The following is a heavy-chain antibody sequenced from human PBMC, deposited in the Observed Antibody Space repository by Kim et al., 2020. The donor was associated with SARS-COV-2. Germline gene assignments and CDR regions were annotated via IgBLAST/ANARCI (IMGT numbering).Heavy chain of an antibody. J-gene: IGHJ4*02. CDR3: ARPRTDSGSYFRFDY. V-gene: IGHV4-4*02. CDR1: GDSINSINW. CDR2: IHHSGNT. Sequence: SETLSLTCAVSGDSINSINWWSWVRQPPGKGLEWIGEIHHSGNTNYNPSLKSRVSISVDNSNNLFSLRLSSVTAADTAVYYCARPRTDSGSYFRFDYWGQGTLVTVSS. D-gene: IGHD1-26*01.